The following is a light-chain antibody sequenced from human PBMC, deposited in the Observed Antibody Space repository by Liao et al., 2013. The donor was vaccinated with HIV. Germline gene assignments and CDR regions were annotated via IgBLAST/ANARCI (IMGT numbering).Light chain of an antibody. CDR2: QDN. CDR1: KLGDKY. J-gene: IGLJ1*01. Sequence: SYELTQPPSVSVSPGQTASITCSADKLGDKYSCWYQQKPGQSPALVIYQDNKRPSGIPERFSGSNSGNTATLTISGTQAMDEADYYCQAWDSSTNYVFGTGTKVTVL. CDR3: QAWDSSTNYV. V-gene: IGLV3-1*01.